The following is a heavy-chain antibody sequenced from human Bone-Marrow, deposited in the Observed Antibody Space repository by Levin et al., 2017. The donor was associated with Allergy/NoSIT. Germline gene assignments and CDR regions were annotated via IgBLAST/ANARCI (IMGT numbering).Heavy chain of an antibody. CDR3: ARRAAWLATDY. V-gene: IGHV4-39*02. Sequence: SETLSLTCTVSGASISSNSYYWGWIRQPPGKGLEWIGSIYYSGSTYYNPSLKSRVTMSVDTSKNHFSLKLISVTATDTAVYYCARRAAWLATDYWGQGTLVTVSS. J-gene: IGHJ4*02. D-gene: IGHD6-19*01. CDR1: GASISSNSYY. CDR2: IYYSGST.